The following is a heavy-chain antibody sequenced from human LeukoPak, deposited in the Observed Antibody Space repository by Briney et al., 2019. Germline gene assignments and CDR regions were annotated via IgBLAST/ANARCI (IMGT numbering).Heavy chain of an antibody. CDR1: GFTFSNAW. CDR2: IKRKSDGGTT. CDR3: TSTLGY. Sequence: GSLRLSCAASGFTFSNAWMTWVRQAPGKGLEWVGLIKRKSDGGTTDYAAPVKGRFTISRDDSKNTLYLQMNSLKTEDTAVYFCTSTLGYWGQGTLVTVSS. D-gene: IGHD2/OR15-2a*01. J-gene: IGHJ4*02. V-gene: IGHV3-15*01.